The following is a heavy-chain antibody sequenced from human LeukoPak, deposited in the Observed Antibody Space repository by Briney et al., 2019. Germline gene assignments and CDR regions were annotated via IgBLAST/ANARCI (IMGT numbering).Heavy chain of an antibody. J-gene: IGHJ3*02. CDR3: AKDRGKGSPQDAFDI. CDR2: ISYDGSNK. Sequence: GGSLRLSCAASGFTFSSYAMHWVRQAPGKGLEWVAVISYDGSNKYYADSVKGRFTISRDNSKNTLYLQMNSLRAEDTAVYYCAKDRGKGSPQDAFDIWGQGTMVTVSS. CDR1: GFTFSSYA. V-gene: IGHV3-30*04. D-gene: IGHD5-24*01.